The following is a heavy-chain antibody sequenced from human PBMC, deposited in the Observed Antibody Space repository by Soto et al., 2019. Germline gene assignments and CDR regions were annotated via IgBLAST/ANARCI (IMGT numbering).Heavy chain of an antibody. D-gene: IGHD3-10*01. J-gene: IGHJ5*02. V-gene: IGHV3-23*01. CDR1: GFTFSIYA. Sequence: GGSLRLSCAASGFTFSIYAMSWVRQAPGKGLEWVSAISGSGGSTYYADSVKGRFTISRDNSKNTLYLQMNSLRAEDTAVYYCAKDLAVRGVIPDRFDPWGQGTLVTVSS. CDR3: AKDLAVRGVIPDRFDP. CDR2: ISGSGGST.